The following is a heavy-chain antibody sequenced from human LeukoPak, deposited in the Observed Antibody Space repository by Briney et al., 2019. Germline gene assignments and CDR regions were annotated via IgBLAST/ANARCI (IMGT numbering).Heavy chain of an antibody. CDR2: IYYSGIT. Sequence: SETLSLTCTVSGGSISSNSYYWGWIRQPPGKGLEWIGSIYYSGITYYNPSLKSRVTISVDTSKNQFSLKLSSVTAADTAVYYCARAPKGCSGGSCYFDFSMDVWGKGTTVTVSS. D-gene: IGHD2-15*01. CDR3: ARAPKGCSGGSCYFDFSMDV. CDR1: GGSISSNSYY. J-gene: IGHJ6*04. V-gene: IGHV4-39*01.